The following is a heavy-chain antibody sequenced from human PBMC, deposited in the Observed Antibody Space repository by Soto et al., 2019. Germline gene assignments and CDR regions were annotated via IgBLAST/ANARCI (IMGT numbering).Heavy chain of an antibody. D-gene: IGHD3-3*01. CDR1: GFTFSSYA. Sequence: EVQLLESGGGLVQPGGSLRLSCTVSGFTFSSYAMSWVRQAPGKGLEWVSAISASGGSIYYADSVKGRFTISRDNSKNTRDLQMNSLRAEDTAVYYCAKHPPILVYTGLETGIFDYWGQGTLVTVSA. J-gene: IGHJ4*02. CDR3: AKHPPILVYTGLETGIFDY. CDR2: ISASGGSI. V-gene: IGHV3-23*01.